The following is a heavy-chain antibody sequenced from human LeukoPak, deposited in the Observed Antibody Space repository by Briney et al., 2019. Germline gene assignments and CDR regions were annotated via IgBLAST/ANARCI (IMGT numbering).Heavy chain of an antibody. CDR2: IYSGGSK. CDR1: GFTFSSYS. CDR3: AKTGNPPTGDY. J-gene: IGHJ4*02. V-gene: IGHV3-53*01. Sequence: GGSLRLSCAASGFTFSSYSMNWVRQAPGKGLEWVSVIYSGGSKYYADSVKGRFTISRDNSKNTLNLQMNSLRAEDTAVYYCAKTGNPPTGDYWGQGTLVTVSS. D-gene: IGHD1-1*01.